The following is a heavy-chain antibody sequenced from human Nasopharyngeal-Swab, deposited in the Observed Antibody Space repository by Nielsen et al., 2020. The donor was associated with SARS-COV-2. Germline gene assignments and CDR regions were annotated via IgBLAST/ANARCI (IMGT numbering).Heavy chain of an antibody. CDR2: IIPIFGTA. Sequence: SVKVSCKASGGTFSSYAISWVRQAPGQGLEWMGGIIPIFGTANYAQKFQGRVTMTEDTSTDTAYMELSSLRSEDTAVYYCATGTPLIKGNWFDPWGQGTLVTVSS. CDR3: ATGTPLIKGNWFDP. V-gene: IGHV1-69*06. D-gene: IGHD3-16*01. J-gene: IGHJ5*02. CDR1: GGTFSSYA.